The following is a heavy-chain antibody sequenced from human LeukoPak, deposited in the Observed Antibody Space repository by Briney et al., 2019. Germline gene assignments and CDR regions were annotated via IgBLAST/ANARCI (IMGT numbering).Heavy chain of an antibody. CDR2: ISGSGTTT. CDR1: GFIFSSYA. CDR3: AKAGHYGSGSHDSDC. D-gene: IGHD3-10*01. J-gene: IGHJ4*02. V-gene: IGHV3-23*01. Sequence: SGGPLRLSCAASGFIFSSYAMTWVRQAPGRGLEWLSTISGSGTTTYYVDSVKGRFTVSRHNSKNALYLQMSSLRAGDTAVYYCAKAGHYGSGSHDSDCWGRGTLVTVSP.